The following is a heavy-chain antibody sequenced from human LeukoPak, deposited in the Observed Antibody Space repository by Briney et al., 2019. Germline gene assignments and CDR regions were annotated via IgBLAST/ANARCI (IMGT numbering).Heavy chain of an antibody. CDR1: GGSISSSSYY. D-gene: IGHD6-19*01. J-gene: IGHJ4*02. CDR2: IYYSGST. CDR3: ARVHSSGWYFVRGFDY. Sequence: SETLSLTCTDSGGSISSSSYYWGWIRQPPGKGLEWIGSIYYSGSTYYNPSLKSRVTISEDTSKNQFSLKLSSVTAADTAVYYCARVHSSGWYFVRGFDYWGQGTLVTVSS. V-gene: IGHV4-39*07.